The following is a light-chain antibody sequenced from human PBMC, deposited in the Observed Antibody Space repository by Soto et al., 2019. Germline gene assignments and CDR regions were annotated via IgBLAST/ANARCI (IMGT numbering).Light chain of an antibody. CDR1: SGHSSYA. Sequence: QLVLTQSPSASASLGASVKVTCTLSSGHSSYAIAWHQQQPEKGPRYLMNVNSDGSHSKGDGIPDRFSGSSSGAERYLTISSIQSEDEADYYCQTWGTCIRVFGGGTKLTVL. V-gene: IGLV4-69*01. CDR2: VNSDGSH. CDR3: QTWGTCIRV. J-gene: IGLJ3*02.